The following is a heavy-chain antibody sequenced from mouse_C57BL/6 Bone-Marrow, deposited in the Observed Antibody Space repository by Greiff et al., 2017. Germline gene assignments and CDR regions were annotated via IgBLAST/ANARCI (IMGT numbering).Heavy chain of an antibody. CDR2: IYPGDGDT. CDR1: GYAFSTYW. Sequence: VQLVESGAELVKPGASVKISCKVSGYAFSTYWMNWVKPRPGKGLEWIGQIYPGDGDTNYNGKFKGKATLTADKSSSTAYMQLSSLTSEDSAVYFCARDWDYFDYWGQGTTLTVSS. CDR3: ARDWDYFDY. D-gene: IGHD4-1*01. V-gene: IGHV1-80*01. J-gene: IGHJ2*01.